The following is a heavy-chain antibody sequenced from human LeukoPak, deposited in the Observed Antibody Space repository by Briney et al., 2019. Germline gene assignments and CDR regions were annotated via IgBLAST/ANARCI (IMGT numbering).Heavy chain of an antibody. J-gene: IGHJ4*02. CDR3: ARVAYDYVWGSYRYPDY. CDR1: GFTFSSYA. V-gene: IGHV3-30*04. Sequence: PGGSLRLSCAASGFTFSSYAMHWVRQAPGKGLEWVAVISYDGSNKYYADSVKGRFTISRDNSKNTLYLQMNSLRAEDTAVYYCARVAYDYVWGSYRYPDYWGQGTLVTVSS. D-gene: IGHD3-16*02. CDR2: ISYDGSNK.